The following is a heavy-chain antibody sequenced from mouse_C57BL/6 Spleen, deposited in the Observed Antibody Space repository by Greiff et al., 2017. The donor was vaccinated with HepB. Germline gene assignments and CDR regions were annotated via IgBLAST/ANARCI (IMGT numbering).Heavy chain of an antibody. J-gene: IGHJ1*03. D-gene: IGHD2-5*01. CDR3: ARSEAYYSNYEYFDV. CDR2: INPNNGGT. V-gene: IGHV1-26*01. CDR1: GYTFTDYY. Sequence: EVQLQQSGPELVKPGASVKISCKASGYTFTDYYMNWVKQSHGKSLEWIGDINPNNGGTSYNQKLKGKATLTVDKSSSPAYMELRSLTSEDSAVYYCARSEAYYSNYEYFDVWGTGTTVTVSS.